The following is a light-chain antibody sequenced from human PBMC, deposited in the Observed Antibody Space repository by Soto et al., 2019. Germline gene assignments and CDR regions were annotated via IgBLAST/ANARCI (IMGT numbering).Light chain of an antibody. V-gene: IGLV2-8*01. J-gene: IGLJ1*01. Sequence: QSAPTQPPSESRSPGQSVTISCTGTSSDVGGYKYVSWYQQHPGKAPKLMIFEVNKRPSGVPDRFSGSKSGNTASLTVSGLQAEDEADYYCSSYAGINNLGVFGTGTKLTFL. CDR3: SSYAGINNLGV. CDR2: EVN. CDR1: SSDVGGYKY.